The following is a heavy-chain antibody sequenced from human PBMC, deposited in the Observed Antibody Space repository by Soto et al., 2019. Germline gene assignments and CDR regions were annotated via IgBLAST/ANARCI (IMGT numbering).Heavy chain of an antibody. CDR3: ARASGSYSHFDY. V-gene: IGHV3-72*01. D-gene: IGHD1-26*01. J-gene: IGHJ4*02. CDR1: GFTFSDHY. Sequence: EVQLVESGGGLVQPGGSLRLSCAASGFTFSDHYIDWVRQAPGKGLEWVGRIRKKGNSYDAEYAASVKGRFTISRDDSKNSLYLQMSSLKREDTAVYYCARASGSYSHFDYWGQGTLVTVSS. CDR2: IRKKGNSYDA.